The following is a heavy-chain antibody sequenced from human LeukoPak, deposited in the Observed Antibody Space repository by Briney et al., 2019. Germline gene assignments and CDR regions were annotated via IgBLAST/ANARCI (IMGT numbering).Heavy chain of an antibody. V-gene: IGHV7-4-1*02. CDR3: ARRTTRGGYYYYYYMDV. CDR1: GYTFTSYA. J-gene: IGHJ6*03. D-gene: IGHD1-14*01. Sequence: ASVKVSCKASGYTFTSYAMNWVRQAPGQGLEWMGWINTNTGNPTYAQGFTGRFVFSLDTSVSTAYLQISSLKAEDTAVYYCARRTTRGGYYYYYYMDVWGKGTTVTVSS. CDR2: INTNTGNP.